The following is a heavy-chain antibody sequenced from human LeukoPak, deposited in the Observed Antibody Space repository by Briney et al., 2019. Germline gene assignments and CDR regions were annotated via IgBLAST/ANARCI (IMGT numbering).Heavy chain of an antibody. V-gene: IGHV1-2*02. CDR1: GYTFTDYY. D-gene: IGHD5-24*01. CDR3: ARDGDGYNLGY. Sequence: ASVEVSCKASGYTFTDYYLHWVRQAPGQGLEWMGWINPNSGGTNYAQKFQVRVTMTRDTSISTAYMELSRLRSDDTAVYYCARDGDGYNLGYWGQGTLVTVSS. CDR2: INPNSGGT. J-gene: IGHJ4*02.